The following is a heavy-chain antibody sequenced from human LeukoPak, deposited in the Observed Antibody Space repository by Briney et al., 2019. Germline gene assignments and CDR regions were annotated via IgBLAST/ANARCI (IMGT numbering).Heavy chain of an antibody. CDR2: IYYSGST. V-gene: IGHV4-30-4*01. CDR1: GGSISSGDYY. CDR3: ASHLYGDPNTPDY. J-gene: IGHJ4*02. Sequence: SETLSLTCTVSGGSISSGDYYWSWIRQPPGKGLEWVGYIYYSGSTYYNPSLKSRVTISVDTSKNQFSLKLGSVTAADTAVYYCASHLYGDPNTPDYWGQGTLVTVSS. D-gene: IGHD4-17*01.